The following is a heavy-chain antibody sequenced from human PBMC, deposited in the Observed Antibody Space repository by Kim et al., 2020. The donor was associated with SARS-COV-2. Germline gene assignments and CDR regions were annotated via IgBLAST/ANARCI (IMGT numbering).Heavy chain of an antibody. CDR2: IKQDGSEK. J-gene: IGHJ6*03. CDR1: GFTFSSYW. CDR3: ARLPLRYFDWSYYYYYYMDV. D-gene: IGHD3-9*01. Sequence: GGSLRLSCAASGFTFSSYWMSWVRQAPGKGLEWVANIKQDGSEKYYVDSVKGRFTISRDNAKNSLYLQMNSLRAEDTAVYYCARLPLRYFDWSYYYYYYMDVWGKGTTVTVSS. V-gene: IGHV3-7*01.